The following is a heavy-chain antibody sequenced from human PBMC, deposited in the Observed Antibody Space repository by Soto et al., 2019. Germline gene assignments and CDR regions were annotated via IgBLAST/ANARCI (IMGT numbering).Heavy chain of an antibody. Sequence: PSETLSLTCAVYGGPFSGYYWSWIRQPPGKGLEWIGEINHSGSTNYNPSLKSRVTISVDTSKNQFSLKLSSVTAADTAVYYCARKLGATVARTLGSYFPVRYYFDYWGQGTLVTVSS. V-gene: IGHV4-34*01. J-gene: IGHJ4*02. CDR2: INHSGST. CDR1: GGPFSGYY. D-gene: IGHD3-10*01. CDR3: ARKLGATVARTLGSYFPVRYYFDY.